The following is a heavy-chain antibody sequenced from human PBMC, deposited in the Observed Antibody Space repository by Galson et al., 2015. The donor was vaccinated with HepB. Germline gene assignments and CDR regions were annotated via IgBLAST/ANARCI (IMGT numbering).Heavy chain of an antibody. CDR2: ISSSGSYI. CDR1: GFAFSNFT. J-gene: IGHJ5*02. CDR3: ARRGSLGYCSPSSCHPNWFDP. V-gene: IGHV3-21*06. Sequence: SLRLSCAASGFAFSNFTMNWVRQAPGKGLEWVSSISSSGSYIYNADSVKGRFTISRDNARNSLYLQMNSLRAEDTAVYYCARRGSLGYCSPSSCHPNWFDPWGQGTLVTVSS. D-gene: IGHD2-2*01.